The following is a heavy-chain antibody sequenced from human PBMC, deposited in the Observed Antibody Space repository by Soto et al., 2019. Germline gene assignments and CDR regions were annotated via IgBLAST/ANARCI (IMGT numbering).Heavy chain of an antibody. Sequence: QVQLVQSGAEVKKPGSSVKVSCKASGGTFSSYAISWVRQAPGQGLEWMGGIIPIFGTANYAQKFQGRVTITADKATSRAYMELSRLRSGDTAVYYCARGSPASFFGVVSTNGMDVWGQGTTVTVSS. CDR1: GGTFSSYA. J-gene: IGHJ6*02. CDR3: ARGSPASFFGVVSTNGMDV. CDR2: IIPIFGTA. D-gene: IGHD3-3*01. V-gene: IGHV1-69*06.